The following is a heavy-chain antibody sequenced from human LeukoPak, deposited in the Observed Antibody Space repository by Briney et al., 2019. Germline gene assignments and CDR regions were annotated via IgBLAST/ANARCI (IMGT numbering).Heavy chain of an antibody. D-gene: IGHD3-22*01. J-gene: IGHJ4*02. CDR3: AGATDYYDSSGYYAPYFDY. Sequence: ASVKVSCKVSGYTLTELSMHWVRQAPGKGLEWMGGFDPEDGETIYAQKFQGRVTMTKDTSTDTAYMELSSLRSEDTAVYYCAGATDYYDSSGYYAPYFDYWGQGTLVTVSS. CDR1: GYTLTELS. CDR2: FDPEDGET. V-gene: IGHV1-24*01.